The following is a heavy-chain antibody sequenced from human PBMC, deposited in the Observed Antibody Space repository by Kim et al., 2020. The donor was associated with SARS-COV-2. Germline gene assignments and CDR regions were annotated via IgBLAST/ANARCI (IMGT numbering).Heavy chain of an antibody. Sequence: GGSLRLSCAASGFTFDEYAMHWVRQAPGKGLEWVSSISWNSGSIGYADSVKGRFTISRDSAKNSLYLQMNSLRPEDTALYYCAKDRPKRSAACTMGSFQHWGQGTQVTVSS. J-gene: IGHJ1*01. D-gene: IGHD6-13*01. CDR1: GFTFDEYA. CDR3: AKDRPKRSAACTMGSFQH. V-gene: IGHV3-9*01. CDR2: ISWNSGSI.